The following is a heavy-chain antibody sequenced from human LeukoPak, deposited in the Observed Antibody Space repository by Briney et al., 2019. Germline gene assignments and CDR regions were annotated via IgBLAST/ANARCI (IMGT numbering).Heavy chain of an antibody. CDR2: FDPEDGET. V-gene: IGHV1-24*01. CDR1: GYTLTELS. D-gene: IGHD3-16*01. J-gene: IGHJ5*02. CDR3: ARDLPEGITFGGLLMDWFDP. Sequence: ASAKVSCKVSGYTLTELSMHWVRQAPGKGLEWMGGFDPEDGETIYAQKFQGRVTMTEDTSTDTAYMELSSLRSEDTAVYYCARDLPEGITFGGLLMDWFDPWGQGTLVTVSS.